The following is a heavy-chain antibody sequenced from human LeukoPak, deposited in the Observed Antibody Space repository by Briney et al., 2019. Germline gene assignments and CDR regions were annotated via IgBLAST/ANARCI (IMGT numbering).Heavy chain of an antibody. Sequence: GGSLRLSCAASGFTFSSYWMSWVRRAPGKGLEWVANIKQDGSQKYYVGSVKGRFTISRDNAKNSLYLQMNSLRAEDTAVYYCAGMSTGWPFDYWGQGTLVTVSS. CDR1: GFTFSSYW. V-gene: IGHV3-7*01. D-gene: IGHD2-15*01. CDR2: IKQDGSQK. J-gene: IGHJ4*02. CDR3: AGMSTGWPFDY.